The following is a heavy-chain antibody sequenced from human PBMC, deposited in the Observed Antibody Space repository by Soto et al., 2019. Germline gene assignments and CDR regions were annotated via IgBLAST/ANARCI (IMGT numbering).Heavy chain of an antibody. CDR1: GYSFTSLD. D-gene: IGHD1-26*01. Sequence: QVQLVQSGAEVREPRASVKVSCKASGYSFTSLDINWVRLTAGQGLEWMGWMQPSTGRTGYAQKFQGRVTMTRDTSINTAYMELTTLTSDDMAFYYSARGVSAGVDYWGQGTLVTVSS. J-gene: IGHJ4*02. V-gene: IGHV1-8*01. CDR3: ARGVSAGVDY. CDR2: MQPSTGRT.